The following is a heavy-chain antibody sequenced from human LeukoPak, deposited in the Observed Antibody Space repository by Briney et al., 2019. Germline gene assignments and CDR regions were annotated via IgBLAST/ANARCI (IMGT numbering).Heavy chain of an antibody. CDR3: ARDRYCSSTSCHARWFDP. D-gene: IGHD2-2*01. CDR2: ISSSSSYI. Sequence: GGSLRLSCAASGFTFSSYAMSWVRQAPGKGLEWVSSISSSSSYIYYADSVKGRFTISRDNAKNSLYLQMNSLRAEDTAVYYCARDRYCSSTSCHARWFDPWGQGTLVTVSS. J-gene: IGHJ5*02. CDR1: GFTFSSYA. V-gene: IGHV3-21*01.